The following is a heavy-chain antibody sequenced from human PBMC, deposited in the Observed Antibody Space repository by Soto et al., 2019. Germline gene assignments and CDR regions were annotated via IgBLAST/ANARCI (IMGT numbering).Heavy chain of an antibody. D-gene: IGHD3-10*01. CDR2: VHHSWGS. V-gene: IGHV4-59*08. J-gene: IGHJ6*02. Sequence: QVQLQESGPGLVKPSETLSLSCTVSGGSISSYYWSWFRQSPGKRMEWIGYVHHSWGSSYNPSLQGXVXISLDTSKSQVSLKVTSVTATDTAVYYCARQGFGPLRGLVDVWGQGTTVTVSS. CDR3: ARQGFGPLRGLVDV. CDR1: GGSISSYY.